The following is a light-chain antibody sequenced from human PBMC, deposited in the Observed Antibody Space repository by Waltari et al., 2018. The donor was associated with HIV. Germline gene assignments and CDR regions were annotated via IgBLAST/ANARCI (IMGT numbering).Light chain of an antibody. J-gene: IGLJ2*01. Sequence: QSVLTQPPSASGAPGQRVNIPCSGSTPHIGSSNVNRYQQFSRAAPKLLIYADAQRPSGVPDRFSGSKSGTSASLVISGLQSEDEADYYCSTWDERLNGVVFGGGTRLTVV. CDR2: ADA. V-gene: IGLV1-44*01. CDR1: TPHIGSSN. CDR3: STWDERLNGVV.